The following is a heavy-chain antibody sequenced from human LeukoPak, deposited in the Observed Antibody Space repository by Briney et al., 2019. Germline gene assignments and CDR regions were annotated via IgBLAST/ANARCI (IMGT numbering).Heavy chain of an antibody. J-gene: IGHJ4*02. CDR1: GGSISSYY. CDR3: ARGYQVDYYDSSGYHDY. V-gene: IGHV4-4*07. Sequence: SETLSLTCTVSGGSISSYYWSWIRQPAGKGLEWIGRIYTSGSTNYNPSLKSRVTMSVDTSKNQFSLKLSSVTAADTAVDYCARGYQVDYYDSSGYHDYWGQGTLVTVSS. D-gene: IGHD3-22*01. CDR2: IYTSGST.